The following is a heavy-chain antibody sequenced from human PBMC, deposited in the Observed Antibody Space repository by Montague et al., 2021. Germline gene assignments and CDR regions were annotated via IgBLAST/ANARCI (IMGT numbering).Heavy chain of an antibody. J-gene: IGHJ4*02. CDR1: GFTVSNNY. CDR2: IYSGGNI. V-gene: IGHV3-53*01. Sequence: SLRLSCAVSGFTVSNNYMSWVRQAPGKGLEWVSLIYSGGNIYYADPVKGRFTISRDSSRNTLYPQMNSLRTEDTAVYYCANHPGGGGYWGQGTLVTVSS. CDR3: ANHPGGGGY. D-gene: IGHD3-16*01.